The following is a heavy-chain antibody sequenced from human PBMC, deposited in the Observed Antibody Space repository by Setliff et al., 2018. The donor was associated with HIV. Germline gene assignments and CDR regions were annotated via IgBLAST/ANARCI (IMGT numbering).Heavy chain of an antibody. V-gene: IGHV3-72*01. CDR1: GFTFSDHY. Sequence: RLSCAASGFTFSDHYMDWVRQAPGKGLEWVGRTRKKVNSYTTEYAASVKGRFTISRDDSKNSLYLKMNSLKTEDTAVYYCARGRLLWSGSYYYYYMDVWGKGTTVTVS. D-gene: IGHD3-10*01. CDR3: ARGRLLWSGSYYYYYMDV. J-gene: IGHJ6*03. CDR2: TRKKVNSYTT.